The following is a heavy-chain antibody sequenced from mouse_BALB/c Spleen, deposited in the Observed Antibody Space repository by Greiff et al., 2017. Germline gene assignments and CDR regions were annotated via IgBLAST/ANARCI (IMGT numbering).Heavy chain of an antibody. J-gene: IGHJ3*01. CDR2: IWWDDDK. CDR1: GFSLSTSGMG. V-gene: IGHV8-8*01. D-gene: IGHD1-1*01. CDR3: ARIAQVYGSPPFFAY. Sequence: QVTLKVSGPGILQPSQTLSLTCSFSGFSLSTSGMGVGWIRQPSGKGLEWLAHIWWDDDKRYNPALKSRLTISKDTSSNQVFLKIASVDTADTATYYCARIAQVYGSPPFFAYWGQGTLVTVSA.